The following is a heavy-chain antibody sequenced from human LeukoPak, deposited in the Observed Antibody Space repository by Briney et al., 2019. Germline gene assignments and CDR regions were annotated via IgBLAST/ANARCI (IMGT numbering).Heavy chain of an antibody. CDR2: IKQDGSEK. D-gene: IGHD6-19*01. V-gene: IGHV3-7*01. J-gene: IGHJ4*02. Sequence: PGGSLRLSCAASGFTFSSYWMSWVRQAPGKGLEWVANIKQDGSEKYYVDSVKGRFTISRDNAKNSLYLQMNSLRAEDTAVYYCARDTPIAVAEPTGDYWGQGTLVTVSS. CDR1: GFTFSSYW. CDR3: ARDTPIAVAEPTGDY.